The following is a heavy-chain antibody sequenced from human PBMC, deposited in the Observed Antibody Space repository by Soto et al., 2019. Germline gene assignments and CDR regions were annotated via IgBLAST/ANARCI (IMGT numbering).Heavy chain of an antibody. CDR2: MNPNSGNT. V-gene: IGHV1-8*01. Sequence: QVQLVQSGAEVKKPGASVKVSCKASGYTFTSYDINWVRQATGQGLEWMGWMNPNSGNTAYAQKFQGRVTMTRNTSIRTEYMELSSLSSEDTAVYYCASERNWFDHWGPGPLVTLST. CDR3: ASERNWFDH. CDR1: GYTFTSYD. J-gene: IGHJ5*02.